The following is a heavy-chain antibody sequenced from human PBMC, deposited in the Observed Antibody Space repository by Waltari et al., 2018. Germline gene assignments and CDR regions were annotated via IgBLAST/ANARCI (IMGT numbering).Heavy chain of an antibody. J-gene: IGHJ4*02. D-gene: IGHD5-18*01. V-gene: IGHV4-38-2*01. CDR1: GYSISSGYY. CDR2: IYHSGST. Sequence: QVQLQESGPGLVKPSETLSLTCAVSGYSISSGYYWGWIRQPPGKGLEWIGSIYHSGSTNYNPSLKSRVTISVDTSKNQFSLKLSSVTAADTAVYYCARAGYSYGPGYFDYWGQGTLVTVSS. CDR3: ARAGYSYGPGYFDY.